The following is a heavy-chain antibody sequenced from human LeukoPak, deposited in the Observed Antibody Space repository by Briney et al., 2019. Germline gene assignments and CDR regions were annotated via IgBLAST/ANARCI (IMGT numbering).Heavy chain of an antibody. V-gene: IGHV3-30*01. CDR3: ARGLYGSGSYYPDY. J-gene: IGHJ4*02. D-gene: IGHD3-10*01. Sequence: PGGSLRLSCAASGFTFSNYWMNWVRQAPGKGLEWVAVISYDGSNKYYADSVKGRFTISRDNSKNTLYLQMNSLRAEDTAVYYCARGLYGSGSYYPDYWGQGTLVTVSS. CDR2: ISYDGSNK. CDR1: GFTFSNYW.